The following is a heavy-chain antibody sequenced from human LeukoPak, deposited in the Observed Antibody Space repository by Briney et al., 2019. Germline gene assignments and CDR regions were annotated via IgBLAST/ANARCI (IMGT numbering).Heavy chain of an antibody. J-gene: IGHJ4*02. CDR2: IYPGDSDT. Sequence: TGESLKISCKGSGYSFATYWIGWVRQVPGKGLEWMGIIYPGDSDTRYSPSFQGQVTISADKSISTAYLQWSSLKASDTAMYYCARHRRGSGIAVAGTYFDYWGQGTLVTVSS. V-gene: IGHV5-51*01. D-gene: IGHD6-19*01. CDR1: GYSFATYW. CDR3: ARHRRGSGIAVAGTYFDY.